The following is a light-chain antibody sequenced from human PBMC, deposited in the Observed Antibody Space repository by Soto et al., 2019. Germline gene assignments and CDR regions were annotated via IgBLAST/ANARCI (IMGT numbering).Light chain of an antibody. V-gene: IGLV2-11*01. CDR3: CSYAGSYTFDV. CDR2: DVS. Sequence: QPALTQPRSVSGSPGQSVTISCTGTSSDVGGYNYVSWYQQHPGKAPKLMIYDVSKRLSGVPDRFSGSKSGNTASLTISGLQAEDEADYYCCSYAGSYTFDVFGTGTKVTVL. CDR1: SSDVGGYNY. J-gene: IGLJ1*01.